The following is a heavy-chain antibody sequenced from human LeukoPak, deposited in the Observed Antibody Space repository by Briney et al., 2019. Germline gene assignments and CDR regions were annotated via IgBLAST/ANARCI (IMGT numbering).Heavy chain of an antibody. J-gene: IGHJ4*02. CDR3: AREQESYYYDSSGYYPDY. V-gene: IGHV1-18*01. CDR2: ISAYNGNT. Sequence: ASVKVSCKASGYTFTSYGISWVRQAPGQGLEWMGWISAYNGNTNYAQKLQGRVTKTTDTSTSTAYMELRSLRSDDTAVYYCAREQESYYYDSSGYYPDYWGQGTLVTVSS. D-gene: IGHD3-22*01. CDR1: GYTFTSYG.